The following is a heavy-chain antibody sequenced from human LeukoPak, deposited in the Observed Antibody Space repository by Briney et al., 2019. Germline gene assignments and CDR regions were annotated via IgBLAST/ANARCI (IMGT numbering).Heavy chain of an antibody. CDR2: IYSGGST. CDR1: GFSVSRNY. J-gene: IGHJ4*01. CDR3: ATSWGRLDY. V-gene: IGHV3-66*01. D-gene: IGHD7-27*01. Sequence: GGSLRLSCAASGFSVSRNYMTWVRQAPGEGLEWVSLIYSGGSTSYADSVKGRFTISRDNAKNSLYLQMNSLRDEDTAVYYCATSWGRLDYWGHGTLVTVSS.